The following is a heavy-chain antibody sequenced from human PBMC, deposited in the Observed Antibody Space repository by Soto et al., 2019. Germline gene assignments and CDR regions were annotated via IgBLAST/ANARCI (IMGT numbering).Heavy chain of an antibody. CDR2: IYYSGST. CDR1: GGSISSYY. V-gene: IGHV4-59*08. J-gene: IGHJ3*02. D-gene: IGHD4-17*01. CDR3: ARHLATTTVVTPGAFDI. Sequence: SETLSLTCTVSGGSISSYYWSWIRQPPGKGLEWIGYIYYSGSTNYNPSLKSRVTISVDTSKNQFSLKLSSVTAADTAVYYCARHLATTTVVTPGAFDIWGQGTVVTVSS.